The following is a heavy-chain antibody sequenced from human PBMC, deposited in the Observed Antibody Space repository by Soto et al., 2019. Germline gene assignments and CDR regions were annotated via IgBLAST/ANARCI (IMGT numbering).Heavy chain of an antibody. Sequence: SETLSLTCAVYGGSFSGYYWSWIRQPPGKGLEWIGEINHSGSTNYNPSLKSRVTISVDTSKNQFSLKLSSVTAADTAVYYCARGRPSSWYVPSRDYYYYGMDVWGQGTTVTVSS. CDR1: GGSFSGYY. J-gene: IGHJ6*02. V-gene: IGHV4-34*01. CDR2: INHSGST. D-gene: IGHD6-13*01. CDR3: ARGRPSSWYVPSRDYYYYGMDV.